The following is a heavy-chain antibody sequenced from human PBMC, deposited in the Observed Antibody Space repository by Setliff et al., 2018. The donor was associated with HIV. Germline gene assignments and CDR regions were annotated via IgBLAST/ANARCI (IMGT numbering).Heavy chain of an antibody. J-gene: IGHJ1*01. CDR1: GYSISSGYF. CDR3: ARVVVVAATPEYFQH. Sequence: SLTCAVSGYSISSGYFWGWIRQPPGKGLEWIGSIYHSGNTYYNPSLKSRVTISVDTSKNQFSLKLSSVTAADTAVYYCARVVVVAATPEYFQHWGQGTLVTVSS. V-gene: IGHV4-38-2*01. CDR2: IYHSGNT. D-gene: IGHD2-15*01.